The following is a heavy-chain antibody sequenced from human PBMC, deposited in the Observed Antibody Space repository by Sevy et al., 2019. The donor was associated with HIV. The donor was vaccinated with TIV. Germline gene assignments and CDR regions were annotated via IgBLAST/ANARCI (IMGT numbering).Heavy chain of an antibody. D-gene: IGHD1-26*01. Sequence: GGSLRLSCAASGFTFSSYSMNWVRQAPGKGLEWVSSISSSSYIYYTDSVKARFTISRDNAKNSLYLQMNSLRAEDTAVYYCARGGFDGIFDPWGQGTLVTVSS. J-gene: IGHJ5*02. V-gene: IGHV3-21*01. CDR2: ISSSSYI. CDR1: GFTFSSYS. CDR3: ARGGFDGIFDP.